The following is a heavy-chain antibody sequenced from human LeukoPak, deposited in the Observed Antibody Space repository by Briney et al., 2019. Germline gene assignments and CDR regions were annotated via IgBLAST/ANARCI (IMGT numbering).Heavy chain of an antibody. Sequence: SVKVSCKASGGTFSSYAISWVRQAPGQGLEWMGGIIPIFGTANYAQKFQGRVTITADESTSTAYMELSSLRSEDTAVYYCARGPGYSGYDSPGWHTIRFDYWGQGTLVTVSS. CDR2: IIPIFGTA. V-gene: IGHV1-69*01. CDR3: ARGPGYSGYDSPGWHTIRFDY. J-gene: IGHJ4*02. D-gene: IGHD5-12*01. CDR1: GGTFSSYA.